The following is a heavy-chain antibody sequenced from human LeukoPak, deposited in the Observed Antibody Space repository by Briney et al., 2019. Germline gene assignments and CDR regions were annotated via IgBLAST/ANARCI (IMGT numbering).Heavy chain of an antibody. Sequence: QAGGSLRLSCAASGFTFSSYAMHWVRQAPGKGLEWVAVISYDGSNKYYADSVKGRFTISRDNSKNTLYLQMNSLRAEDTAVYYCARGDYYDSMNIDYWGQGTLVTVSS. J-gene: IGHJ4*02. V-gene: IGHV3-30-3*01. D-gene: IGHD3-22*01. CDR3: ARGDYYDSMNIDY. CDR2: ISYDGSNK. CDR1: GFTFSSYA.